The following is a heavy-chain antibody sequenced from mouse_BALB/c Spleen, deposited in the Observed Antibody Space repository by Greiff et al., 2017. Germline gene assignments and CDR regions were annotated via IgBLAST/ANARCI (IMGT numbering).Heavy chain of an antibody. D-gene: IGHD2-2*01. CDR2: IDPANGNT. Sequence: EVQLQQSGAELVKPGASVKLSCTASGFNIKDTYMHWVKQRPEQGLEWIGRIDPANGNTKYDPKFQGKATITADPSSNTAYLPLSSLTSEDTAVYYCARGYYGYDRYAMDYWGQGTSVTVSS. J-gene: IGHJ4*01. V-gene: IGHV14-3*02. CDR1: GFNIKDTY. CDR3: ARGYYGYDRYAMDY.